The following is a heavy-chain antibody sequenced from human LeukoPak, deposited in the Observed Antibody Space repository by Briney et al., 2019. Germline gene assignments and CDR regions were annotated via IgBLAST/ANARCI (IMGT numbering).Heavy chain of an antibody. J-gene: IGHJ4*02. CDR1: GFTFDDYA. CDR2: ISWNSGSI. D-gene: IGHD3-22*01. CDR3: AKDIRANYDSSGYYHY. Sequence: GRSLRLSCAASGFTFDDYAMHWVRQAPGKGLEWVSGISWNSGSIGYADSVKGRFTISRDNAKNSLYLQMNSLRAEDTALYYCAKDIRANYDSSGYYHYWVQGTLVTVSS. V-gene: IGHV3-9*01.